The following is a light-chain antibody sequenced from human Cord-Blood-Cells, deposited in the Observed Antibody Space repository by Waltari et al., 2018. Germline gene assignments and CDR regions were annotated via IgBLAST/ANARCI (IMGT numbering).Light chain of an antibody. Sequence: SYELTQPPSVSVSPGQTASITCSGDKLGDKYACWYQQKPGQSPVLVIYQDSKRPPWIPERFSGSNSGNTATLTISGTQAMDEADYYCQAWDSSTVVFGGGTKLTVL. V-gene: IGLV3-1*01. CDR2: QDS. CDR1: KLGDKY. J-gene: IGLJ2*01. CDR3: QAWDSSTVV.